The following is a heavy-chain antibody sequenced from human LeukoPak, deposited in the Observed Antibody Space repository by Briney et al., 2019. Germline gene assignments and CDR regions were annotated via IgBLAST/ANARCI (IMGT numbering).Heavy chain of an antibody. V-gene: IGHV3-21*01. CDR2: ISSTSSYI. J-gene: IGHJ6*04. Sequence: GGSLRLSCAASGFTFSNAWMSWVRQAPGKGLEWVSSISSTSSYIYYADSVKSRFTISRDNAKNSLYLQMNSLRAEDTAVYYCAELGITMIGGVWGKGTTVTISS. D-gene: IGHD3-10*02. CDR3: AELGITMIGGV. CDR1: GFTFSNAW.